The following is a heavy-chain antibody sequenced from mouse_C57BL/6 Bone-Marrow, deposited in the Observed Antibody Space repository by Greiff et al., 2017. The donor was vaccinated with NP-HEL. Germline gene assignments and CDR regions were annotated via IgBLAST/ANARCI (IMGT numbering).Heavy chain of an antibody. CDR3: AKHERYDWFAY. CDR1: GFSFTSYG. D-gene: IGHD2-3*01. Sequence: QVQLQQSGPGLVAPSQSLSITCTVSGFSFTSYGVDWVRQPPGKGLEWLGVIWGGGSTHYNSALLSRLSISKDNSKSQVFLKMNRLQTEDTAMYYCAKHERYDWFAYWGQGTLVTVSA. V-gene: IGHV2-9*01. J-gene: IGHJ3*01. CDR2: IWGGGST.